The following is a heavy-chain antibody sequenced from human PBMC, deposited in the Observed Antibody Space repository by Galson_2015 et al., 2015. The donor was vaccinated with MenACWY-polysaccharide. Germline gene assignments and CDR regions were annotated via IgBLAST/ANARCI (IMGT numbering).Heavy chain of an antibody. CDR2: ISDRGGST. CDR3: AKLGGYYDTTGYCVTEYYFDY. V-gene: IGHV3-23*01. D-gene: IGHD3-22*01. Sequence: SLRLSCAASGFTFSNYAMSWVRQAPGKGLEWVSDISDRGGSTYYADSVKGRFTISRDNSKNTLYLQMNSLRAEDTAIYYCAKLGGYYDTTGYCVTEYYFDYWGQGTLVTGSS. CDR1: GFTFSNYA. J-gene: IGHJ4*02.